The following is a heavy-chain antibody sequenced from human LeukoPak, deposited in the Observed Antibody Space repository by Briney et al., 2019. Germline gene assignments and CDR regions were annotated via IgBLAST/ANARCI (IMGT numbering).Heavy chain of an antibody. CDR1: GGSISSGDYY. J-gene: IGHJ3*02. D-gene: IGHD4-17*01. Sequence: SETLSLTCTVSGGSISSGDYYWSWIRQHPGKGLEWIGYIHYSGITYYNPSLKSRITISVDMSKKQFSLKLSSVTAADTAVYYCARDIRAVRAFDIWGQGTMVTVSS. V-gene: IGHV4-31*03. CDR2: IHYSGIT. CDR3: ARDIRAVRAFDI.